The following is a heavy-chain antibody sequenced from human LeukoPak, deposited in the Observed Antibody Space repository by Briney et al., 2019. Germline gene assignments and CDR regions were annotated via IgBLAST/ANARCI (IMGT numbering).Heavy chain of an antibody. D-gene: IGHD3-9*01. J-gene: IGHJ4*02. Sequence: GGSLRLSCAASGFTFSGYPMHWVRQAPGKGLDWVAIISDDGGRKFYADSVEGRFTISRDNSKNTLYLQMNSLRAEDTAVYYCAKDDGYYDILTGPYYFDYWGQGTLVTVSS. CDR1: GFTFSGYP. V-gene: IGHV3-30*04. CDR3: AKDDGYYDILTGPYYFDY. CDR2: ISDDGGRK.